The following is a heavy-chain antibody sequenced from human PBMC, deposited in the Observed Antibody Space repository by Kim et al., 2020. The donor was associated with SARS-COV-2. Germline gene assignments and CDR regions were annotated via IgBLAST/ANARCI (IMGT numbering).Heavy chain of an antibody. J-gene: IGHJ6*03. D-gene: IGHD3-3*01. CDR1: GGSISSGGYS. V-gene: IGHV4-30-2*01. Sequence: SETLSLTCAVSGGSISSGGYSWSWIRQPPGKGLEWIGYIYHSGSTYYNPSLKSRVTISVDRSKNQFSLKLSSVTAADTAVYYCARATADFWSGYFLDGYMDVWGKGTTVTVSS. CDR3: ARATADFWSGYFLDGYMDV. CDR2: IYHSGST.